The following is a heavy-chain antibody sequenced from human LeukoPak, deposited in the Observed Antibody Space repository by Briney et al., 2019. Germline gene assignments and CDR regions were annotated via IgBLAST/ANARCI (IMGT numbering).Heavy chain of an antibody. J-gene: IGHJ4*02. V-gene: IGHV3-21*01. Sequence: GGSLRLSCAASGFTFSSYSMNWVRQAPGKGLEWVSSISSSSSYIYYADSVKGRFTISRDNAKNSLYLQMNSLRAEDTAVYYSARDAGVKTLWGRSTSFDYGGQGTLVTVS. CDR2: ISSSSSYI. CDR3: ARDAGVKTLWGRSTSFDY. CDR1: GFTFSSYS. D-gene: IGHD2-2*01.